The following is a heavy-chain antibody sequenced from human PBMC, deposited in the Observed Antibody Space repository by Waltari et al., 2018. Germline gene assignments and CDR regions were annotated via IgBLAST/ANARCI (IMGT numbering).Heavy chain of an antibody. V-gene: IGHV3-20*04. Sequence: EVQLVESGGGMVRPGGSLRLSCAAYGFPFNVYGMSWVRQVPGKGLEWVSGINWSGARTSYADSVMGRFTVSRDNAMNSLYLEMSSLRAEDTALYYCVREVFGSGWRESYFFDYWGQGTLVTVSS. J-gene: IGHJ4*02. CDR2: INWSGART. CDR3: VREVFGSGWRESYFFDY. D-gene: IGHD6-19*01. CDR1: GFPFNVYG.